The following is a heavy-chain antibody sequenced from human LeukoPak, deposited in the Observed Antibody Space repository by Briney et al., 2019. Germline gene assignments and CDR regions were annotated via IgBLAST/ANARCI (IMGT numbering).Heavy chain of an antibody. CDR1: GFTFSSYG. Sequence: GGTLRLSCAASGFTFSSYGMSWIRQAPGKGLEWVSYISSSGTTIKYADSVKGRFTISRDNAKKSLYLQMNSLRAEDTAVYYCARGLDYVWGSYRDWGQGTLITVSS. V-gene: IGHV3-11*01. J-gene: IGHJ4*02. CDR3: ARGLDYVWGSYRD. D-gene: IGHD3-16*02. CDR2: ISSSGTTI.